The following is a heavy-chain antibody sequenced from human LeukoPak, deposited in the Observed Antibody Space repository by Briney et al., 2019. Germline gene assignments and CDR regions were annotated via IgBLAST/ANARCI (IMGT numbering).Heavy chain of an antibody. Sequence: PSETLSLTCTVSGDSISSGGYYWSWIRQHPGKGLEWIGYIYYSGSTYYNPSIKSRVTISVDTSKNQFSLKLSSVTAADTAVYYCARYIVGATLDAFDIWGQGTMVTVSS. CDR3: ARYIVGATLDAFDI. J-gene: IGHJ3*02. D-gene: IGHD1-26*01. V-gene: IGHV4-31*03. CDR1: GDSISSGGYY. CDR2: IYYSGST.